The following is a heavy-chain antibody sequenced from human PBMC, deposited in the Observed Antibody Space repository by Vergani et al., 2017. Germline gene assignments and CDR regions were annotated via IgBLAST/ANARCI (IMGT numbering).Heavy chain of an antibody. D-gene: IGHD4-23*01. V-gene: IGHV1-69*01. CDR1: GGTFSSYA. J-gene: IGHJ4*02. Sequence: QVQLVQSGAEVKKPGSSVKVSFKASGGTFSSYAISWVRQAPGQGREWMGGIIPIFGTANYAQKFQGRVTITADESKSTAYMELSSLRSEDTAVYYCARRTLNDYGGKGYFDYWGQGTLVTVSS. CDR2: IIPIFGTA. CDR3: ARRTLNDYGGKGYFDY.